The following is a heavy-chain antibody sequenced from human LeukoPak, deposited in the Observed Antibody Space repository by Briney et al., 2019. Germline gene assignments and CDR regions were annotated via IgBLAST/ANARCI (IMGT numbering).Heavy chain of an antibody. CDR1: GFTFSSYG. V-gene: IGHV3-33*01. Sequence: GGSLRLSCAASGFTFSSYGMHWVRQAPGKGLEWVAVIWYDGSNKYYADSVKGRFTISRDNSKNTLYLQMNSLRAEDTAVYYCARSPGSGSYYAHYWGQGTLVTVSS. J-gene: IGHJ4*02. CDR3: ARSPGSGSYYAHY. D-gene: IGHD1-26*01. CDR2: IWYDGSNK.